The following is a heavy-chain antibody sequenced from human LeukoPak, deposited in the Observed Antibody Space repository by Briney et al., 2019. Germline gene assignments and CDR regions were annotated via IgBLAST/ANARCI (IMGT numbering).Heavy chain of an antibody. Sequence: PGGSLILFSATSGFAVSSNYMSTGRQAPGKGLEWVSVIYSGGSTYYADSVKGRFTISRDNSKNTLYLQMNSLRAEDTAVYYCAGDGVGDNPLLTDDWGQGTLVTVSS. V-gene: IGHV3-53*01. J-gene: IGHJ4*02. CDR3: AGDGVGDNPLLTDD. CDR2: IYSGGST. CDR1: GFAVSSNY. D-gene: IGHD1-20*01.